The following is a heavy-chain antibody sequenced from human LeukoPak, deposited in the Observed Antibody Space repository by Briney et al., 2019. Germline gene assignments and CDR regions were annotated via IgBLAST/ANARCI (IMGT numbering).Heavy chain of an antibody. CDR1: GFTFSSYA. D-gene: IGHD3-3*01. V-gene: IGHV3-30*01. CDR2: ISYDGSNK. CDR3: AREGRIFGVVINAFDI. Sequence: PGRSLRLSCAASGFTFSSYAMHWVRQAPGKGLEWVAVISYDGSNKYYADSVKGRFTISRDNSKNTLYLQMNSLRAEDTAVYYCAREGRIFGVVINAFDIWGQGTMVTVSS. J-gene: IGHJ3*02.